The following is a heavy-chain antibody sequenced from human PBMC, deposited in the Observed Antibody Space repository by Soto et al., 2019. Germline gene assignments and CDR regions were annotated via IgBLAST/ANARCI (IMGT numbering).Heavy chain of an antibody. D-gene: IGHD5-12*01. J-gene: IGHJ4*02. CDR2: INHDSGTI. CDR1: GFTFSSYA. CDR3: ARDRGYTGYDFAY. Sequence: EVQLVESGVGLVQPGGSLRLSCAASGFTFSSYAMNWIRQAPGKGLEWVSYINHDSGTIYYTDSVKGRFTISRDNANNLLSLQMNSLRAEDTAVYYCARDRGYTGYDFAYWCQGTLVTVSS. V-gene: IGHV3-48*01.